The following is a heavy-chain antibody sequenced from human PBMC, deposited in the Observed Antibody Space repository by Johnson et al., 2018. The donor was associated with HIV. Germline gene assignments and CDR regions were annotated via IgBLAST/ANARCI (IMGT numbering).Heavy chain of an antibody. CDR3: AREMAWEDAFDI. J-gene: IGHJ3*02. Sequence: VKLVESGGGLVKPGGYLRLSCAASGFSFSDYYMNWVRQAPGKGLEWVSVIFSGGSTYYADSVKGRFTISRDNAKNSLYLQMNSLRAEDTAVYYCAREMAWEDAFDIWGQGTMVTVSS. V-gene: IGHV3-66*01. CDR2: IFSGGST. CDR1: GFSFSDYY. D-gene: IGHD5-24*01.